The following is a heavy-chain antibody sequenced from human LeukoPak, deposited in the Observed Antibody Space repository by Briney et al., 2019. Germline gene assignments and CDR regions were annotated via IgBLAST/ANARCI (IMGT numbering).Heavy chain of an antibody. CDR1: GGSFSGYY. CDR3: ARGNYYDSSGYCDY. J-gene: IGHJ4*02. CDR2: INHSGST. D-gene: IGHD3-22*01. Sequence: PSETLSLTCAVYGGSFSGYYWSWIRQPPGKGLEWIGEINHSGSTNYNPSLKSRVTISVDTSENQFSLKLSSVTAADTAVYYCARGNYYDSSGYCDYWGQGTLVTVSS. V-gene: IGHV4-34*01.